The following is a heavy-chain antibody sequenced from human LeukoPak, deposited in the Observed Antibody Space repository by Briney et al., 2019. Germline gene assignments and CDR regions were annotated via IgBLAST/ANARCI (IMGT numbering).Heavy chain of an antibody. J-gene: IGHJ3*02. D-gene: IGHD6-19*01. CDR1: GFTFSSYG. CDR3: ARDSSGWTPSAFDI. CDR2: IRYDGSNK. Sequence: GGSLRLSRAASGFTFSSYGMHWVRQAPGKGLEWVAFIRYDGSNKYYADSVKGRFTISRDNSKNTLYLQMNSLRAEDTAVYYCARDSSGWTPSAFDIWGQGTMVTVSS. V-gene: IGHV3-30*02.